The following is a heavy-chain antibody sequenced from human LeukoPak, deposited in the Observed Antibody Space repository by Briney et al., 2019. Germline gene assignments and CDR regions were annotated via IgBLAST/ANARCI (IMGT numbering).Heavy chain of an antibody. CDR1: GYTFTGY. V-gene: IGHV1-2*06. CDR3: ARGSITIFGVVPIAP. J-gene: IGHJ5*02. Sequence: ASVKVSCKASGYTFTGYMHWVRQAPGQGLEWMGRINPNSGGTNYAQKFQGRVTMTRDTSISTAYMELSRLRSDDTAVYYCARGSITIFGVVPIAPWGQGTLVTVSS. D-gene: IGHD3-3*01. CDR2: INPNSGGT.